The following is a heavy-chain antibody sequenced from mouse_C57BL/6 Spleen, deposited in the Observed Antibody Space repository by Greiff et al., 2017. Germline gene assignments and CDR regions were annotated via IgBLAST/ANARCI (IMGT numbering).Heavy chain of an antibody. CDR2: INPGSGGT. J-gene: IGHJ4*01. CDR1: GYAFTNYL. V-gene: IGHV1-54*01. CDR3: ARRGEPYYAMDY. Sequence: QVQLQQSGAELVRPGTSVKVSCKASGYAFTNYLIEWVKQRPGQGLEWIGVINPGSGGTNYNEKFKGKATLTADKSSSTAYMQLRSLTSEDSAVYFVARRGEPYYAMDYWGQGTSVTVSS.